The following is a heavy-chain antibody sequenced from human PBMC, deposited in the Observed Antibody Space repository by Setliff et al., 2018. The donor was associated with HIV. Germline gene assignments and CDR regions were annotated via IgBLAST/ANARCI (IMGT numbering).Heavy chain of an antibody. CDR3: AGPRGDEAFGI. CDR2: FTAVLDIT. D-gene: IGHD3-10*01. Sequence: SVKVFCKASGGSSRTYSINWVRQAPGQGLEWMGQFTAVLDITSYAQKFQGRLTITADESTSTMYMELSSLRSDDTAVYYCAGPRGDEAFGIWGQGTMVTVSS. CDR1: GGSSRTYS. V-gene: IGHV1-69*10. J-gene: IGHJ3*02.